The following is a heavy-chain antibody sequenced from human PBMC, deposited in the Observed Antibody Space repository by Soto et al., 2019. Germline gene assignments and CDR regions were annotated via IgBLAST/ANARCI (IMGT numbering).Heavy chain of an antibody. CDR3: ARPYGSGSWGAFDI. V-gene: IGHV1-3*01. CDR2: INAGNGNT. Sequence: QVQLVQSGAEVKKPGASVKVSCKASGYTFTSYAMHWVRQAPGQRLEWMGWINAGNGNTKYSQKFQGRVTITRDTSASTAYMELSSLRAEDTAVYYCARPYGSGSWGAFDIWGQGTMVTVSS. CDR1: GYTFTSYA. J-gene: IGHJ3*02. D-gene: IGHD3-10*01.